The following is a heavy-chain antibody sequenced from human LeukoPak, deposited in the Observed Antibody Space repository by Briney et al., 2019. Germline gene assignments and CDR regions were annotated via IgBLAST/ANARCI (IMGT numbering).Heavy chain of an antibody. CDR1: GFTFSSYA. CDR3: AKDRSGYYYDSSGYPDAFDI. Sequence: GGSLRLSCAASGFTFSSYAVSWVRQAPGKGLEWVSAISGSGGSTYYADSVKGRFTISRDNSKNTLYLQMNSLRAEDTAVYYCAKDRSGYYYDSSGYPDAFDIWGQGTMVTVSS. CDR2: ISGSGGST. J-gene: IGHJ3*02. V-gene: IGHV3-23*01. D-gene: IGHD3-22*01.